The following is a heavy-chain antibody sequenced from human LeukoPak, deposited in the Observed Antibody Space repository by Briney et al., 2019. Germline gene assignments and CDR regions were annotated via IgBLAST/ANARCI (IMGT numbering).Heavy chain of an antibody. CDR3: ARDLRIAAAGTGDAFDI. CDR2: IYSGGST. V-gene: IGHV3-53*01. CDR1: GFTVSSNY. Sequence: GGSLRLSCAASGFTVSSNYMSWVRQAPGKGLEWVSVIYSGGSTYYADSVKGRFTISRDNSKGTLYLQMNSLRAEDTAVYYCARDLRIAAAGTGDAFDIWGQGTMVTVSS. J-gene: IGHJ3*02. D-gene: IGHD6-13*01.